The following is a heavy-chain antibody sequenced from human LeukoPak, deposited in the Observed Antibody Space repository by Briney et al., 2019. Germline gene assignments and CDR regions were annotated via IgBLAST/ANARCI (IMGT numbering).Heavy chain of an antibody. V-gene: IGHV1-2*02. CDR2: INPNSGGT. CDR3: AKDYNYYDSSGPPY. D-gene: IGHD3-22*01. CDR1: GYTFTGYY. J-gene: IGHJ4*02. Sequence: VASVKVSCKASGYTFTGYYMHWVRQAPGQGLEWMGWINPNSGGTNYAQKFQGRVTMTRDTSISTAYMELSRLRSDDTAVYYCAKDYNYYDSSGPPYWGQGTLVTVSS.